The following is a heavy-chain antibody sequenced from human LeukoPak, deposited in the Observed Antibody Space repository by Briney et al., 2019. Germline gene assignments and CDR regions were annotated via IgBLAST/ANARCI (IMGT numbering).Heavy chain of an antibody. CDR2: ISGGGGSI. CDR3: ASRPAAALGPLDF. D-gene: IGHD2-2*01. CDR1: GFPFSSCA. J-gene: IGHJ4*02. Sequence: GGSLRLSCAVSGFPFSSCAMSWVRQAPGKGLECVSTISGGGGSIYYADSVKGRFTISRDDSKNTLYLQMNSLRADDTALYYCASRPAAALGPLDFWGQGTLVTVSS. V-gene: IGHV3-23*01.